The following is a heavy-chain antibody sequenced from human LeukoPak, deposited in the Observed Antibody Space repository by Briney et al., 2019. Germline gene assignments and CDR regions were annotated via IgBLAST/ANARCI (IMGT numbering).Heavy chain of an antibody. CDR1: GFTVSSNY. D-gene: IGHD3-22*01. J-gene: IGHJ4*02. CDR2: IYSGGST. CDR3: ASLGDYYDSSGYYY. V-gene: IGHV3-53*01. Sequence: PGGSLRLSCAASGFTVSSNYMSWVRQAPGKGLEWASVIYSGGSTYYADSVKDRFTISRDNSKNTLYLQMNSLRAEDTAVYYCASLGDYYDSSGYYYWGQGTLVTVSS.